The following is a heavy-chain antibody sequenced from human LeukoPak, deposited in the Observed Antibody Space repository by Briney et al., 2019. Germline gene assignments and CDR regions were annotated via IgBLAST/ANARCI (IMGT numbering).Heavy chain of an antibody. CDR1: GFTFDDYA. D-gene: IGHD6-13*01. J-gene: IGHJ4*02. CDR3: AKDIRVAAAGLDY. CDR2: ISWDGGST. Sequence: PGGSLRLSCAASGFTFDDYAMHWVRQAPGKGLEWVSRISWDGGSTYYADSVKGRFTISRDNSKNSLYLQMNSLRTEDTAFYYCAKDIRVAAAGLDYWGQGTLVTVSS. V-gene: IGHV3-43D*03.